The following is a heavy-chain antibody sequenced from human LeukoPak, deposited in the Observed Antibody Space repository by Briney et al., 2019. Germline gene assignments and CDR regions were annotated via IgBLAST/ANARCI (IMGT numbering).Heavy chain of an antibody. D-gene: IGHD3-9*01. V-gene: IGHV4-59*01. CDR2: IYYSGST. J-gene: IGHJ3*02. Sequence: SETLSLTCTVSGGSISSYYWSWIRQPPGKGLEWIGYIYYSGSTNYNPSLKSRVTISVDTSKNQFSLKLSSVTAADTAVYYCARIDDILTGCYRVGAFDIWGQGTMVTVSS. CDR1: GGSISSYY. CDR3: ARIDDILTGCYRVGAFDI.